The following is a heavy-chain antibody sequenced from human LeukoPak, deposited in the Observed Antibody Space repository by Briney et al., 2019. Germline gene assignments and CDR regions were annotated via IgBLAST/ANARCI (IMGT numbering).Heavy chain of an antibody. J-gene: IGHJ6*02. V-gene: IGHV4-39*07. D-gene: IGHD3-9*01. CDR1: GGSISSSSYY. CDR3: AGGYFDWLLFPYYYYGMDV. CDR2: IYYSGST. Sequence: SETLSLTCTVSGGSISSSSYYWGWIRQPPGKGLAWIGSIYYSGSTYYNPSLKSRVTISVDTSKNQFSLKLSSVTAADTAVYYCAGGYFDWLLFPYYYYGMDVWGQGTTVTVSS.